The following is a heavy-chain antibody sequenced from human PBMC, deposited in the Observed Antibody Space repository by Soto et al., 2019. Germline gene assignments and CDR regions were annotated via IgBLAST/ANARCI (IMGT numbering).Heavy chain of an antibody. V-gene: IGHV3-11*01. D-gene: IGHD3-22*01. CDR3: ARDLGYYDSSGYFDY. CDR2: ISSSDSI. CDR1: GFTFSDYY. Sequence: PGGSLRLSCAASGFTFSDYYMSWIRHAPGKGLEWVSYISSSDSIYYADSVKGRFTISRDNAKNSLYLQMNSLRAEDTAVYYCARDLGYYDSSGYFDYWGQGTLVTVSS. J-gene: IGHJ4*02.